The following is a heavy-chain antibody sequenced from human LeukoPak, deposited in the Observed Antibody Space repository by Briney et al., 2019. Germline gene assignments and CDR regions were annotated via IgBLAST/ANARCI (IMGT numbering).Heavy chain of an antibody. Sequence: GGPLRLSCAASGFTFSSYAMSWVRQAPGKGLEWVSAISGSGGSTYYADSVKGRFTISRDNSKNTLYLQMNSLRAEDTAVYYCAKDEVVAGTAILDYWGQGTLVTVSS. CDR3: AKDEVVAGTAILDY. V-gene: IGHV3-23*01. J-gene: IGHJ4*02. CDR1: GFTFSSYA. CDR2: ISGSGGST. D-gene: IGHD6-19*01.